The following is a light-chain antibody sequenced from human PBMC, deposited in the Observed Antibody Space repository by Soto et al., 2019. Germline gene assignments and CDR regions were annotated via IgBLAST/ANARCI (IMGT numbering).Light chain of an antibody. CDR3: QQYGSSGT. CDR1: QSVSSSY. V-gene: IGKV3-20*01. CDR2: GAS. J-gene: IGKJ1*01. Sequence: IVLTHSPGTVSLTQGERATLSCRASQSVSSSYLAWYQQKPGQAPRLLIYGASSRATGIPDRFSGSGSGTDFTLTISRLEPEDFAVYYCQQYGSSGTFGQGAKVAIK.